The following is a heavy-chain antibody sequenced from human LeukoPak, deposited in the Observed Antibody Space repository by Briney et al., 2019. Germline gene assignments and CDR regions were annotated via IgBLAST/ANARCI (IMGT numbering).Heavy chain of an antibody. D-gene: IGHD2-2*01. CDR3: ARPPGRCSSTSCPIKA. CDR2: LYPGDSDT. J-gene: IGHJ5*02. CDR1: GYSLTSYW. Sequence: GESLKISCKGSGYSLTSYWIGWVRQMPGKGLEWMGILYPGDSDTRYSPSFQGQVTISADKSISTAYLQWSSLKASDTAMYYCARPPGRCSSTSCPIKAWGQGTLVTVSS. V-gene: IGHV5-51*01.